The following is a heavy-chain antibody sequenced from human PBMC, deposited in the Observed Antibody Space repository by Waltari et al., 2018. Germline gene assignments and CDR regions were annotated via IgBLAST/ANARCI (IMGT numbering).Heavy chain of an antibody. D-gene: IGHD3-16*01. CDR1: GGSISSGGYY. V-gene: IGHV4-31*03. Sequence: QVQLQESGPGLVKPSQTLSLTCTVSGGSISSGGYYWSWIRQHPGKGLEWIGYIYYSGSTYYNPALKSRVTISVDTSKNQFSLKLSSVTAADTAVYYCARDGARLGDLLSYGWFDPWGQGTLVTVSS. J-gene: IGHJ5*02. CDR3: ARDGARLGDLLSYGWFDP. CDR2: IYYSGST.